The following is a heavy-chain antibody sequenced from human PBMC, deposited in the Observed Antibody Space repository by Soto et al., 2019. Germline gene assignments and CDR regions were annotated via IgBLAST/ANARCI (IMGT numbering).Heavy chain of an antibody. J-gene: IGHJ4*02. Sequence: QVQLQESGPGLVKPSGTQSLTCAVSGGSISSNNWWSWVRQPPGKGLEWIGEIFHSGSTHYSPSLKSRVTISVDKSKNQFSLKLTSVTAADTAVYYCARVYSGSYSDYWGQGTLVTVSS. CDR2: IFHSGST. D-gene: IGHD1-26*01. CDR1: GGSISSNNW. CDR3: ARVYSGSYSDY. V-gene: IGHV4-4*02.